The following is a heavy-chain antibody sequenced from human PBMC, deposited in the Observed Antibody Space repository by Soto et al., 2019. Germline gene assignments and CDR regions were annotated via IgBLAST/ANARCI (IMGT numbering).Heavy chain of an antibody. D-gene: IGHD2-21*01. CDR3: ARDGEGY. Sequence: EVQLVESGGGLVQPGGSLRLSCAASGFTFSSYWMHWVRQVPGEGLVWVSRINTDGSETNYADSVKGRFTVSRDNAKNTQYLQMNNLRAEDTAVYYCARDGEGYWGQGTLVTVSS. CDR2: INTDGSET. CDR1: GFTFSSYW. J-gene: IGHJ4*02. V-gene: IGHV3-74*01.